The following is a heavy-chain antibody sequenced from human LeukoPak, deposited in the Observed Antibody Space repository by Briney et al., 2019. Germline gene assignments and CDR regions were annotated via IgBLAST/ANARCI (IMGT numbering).Heavy chain of an antibody. CDR3: ASLTHYDFWSGYFFDY. CDR1: GGSISSSSYY. CDR2: IYYSGST. V-gene: IGHV4-39*01. Sequence: SETLSLTCTVSGGSISSSSYYWGWIRQPPGKGLEWIGSIYYSGSTYYNPSLKSRVTISVDTSKNQFSLKLSSVTAADTAVYYCASLTHYDFWSGYFFDYWGQGTLVTVSS. J-gene: IGHJ4*02. D-gene: IGHD3-3*01.